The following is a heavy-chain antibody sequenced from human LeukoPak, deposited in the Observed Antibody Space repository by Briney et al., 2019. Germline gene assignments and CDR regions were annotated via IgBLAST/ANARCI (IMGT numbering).Heavy chain of an antibody. CDR2: IIPIFGTA. CDR1: GGTFSSYA. Sequence: SVKVSCKASGGTFSSYAISWVRQAPGQGLEWMGGIIPIFGTANYAQKFQGRVTITTDESTSTAYMELSSLRSEDTAVYYCARNIGSSSRFDPWGQGTLVTVSS. V-gene: IGHV1-69*05. D-gene: IGHD6-13*01. J-gene: IGHJ5*02. CDR3: ARNIGSSSRFDP.